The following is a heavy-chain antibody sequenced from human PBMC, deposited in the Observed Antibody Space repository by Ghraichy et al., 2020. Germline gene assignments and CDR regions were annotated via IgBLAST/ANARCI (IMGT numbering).Heavy chain of an antibody. Sequence: GESLRLSCAASGFTVNNNYMNWVRQAPGKGLEWVSVIYSVGSTYYADSVKGRFTISRDNSKNTLYLQMNSLTAEDTGVYYCGTGIATRYYGMDVWGQGTTVTVSS. D-gene: IGHD6-13*01. CDR1: GFTVNNNY. J-gene: IGHJ6*02. CDR2: IYSVGST. CDR3: GTGIATRYYGMDV. V-gene: IGHV3-53*01.